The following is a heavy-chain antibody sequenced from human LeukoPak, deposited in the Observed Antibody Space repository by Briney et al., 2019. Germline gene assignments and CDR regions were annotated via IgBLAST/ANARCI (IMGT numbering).Heavy chain of an antibody. CDR2: SSSDQSIT. V-gene: IGHV3-74*01. CDR1: GFTFSTYW. Sequence: PGGSLRLSCAASGFTFSTYWMHWVRQAAGKGLVWVSRSSSDQSITGYAGPVKSRFTISRDHAKNNLYLQINSLRAEDTAVYYCARHLNYYLDYWGQGTLVTVSS. CDR3: ARHLNYYLDY. J-gene: IGHJ4*02. D-gene: IGHD3-10*01.